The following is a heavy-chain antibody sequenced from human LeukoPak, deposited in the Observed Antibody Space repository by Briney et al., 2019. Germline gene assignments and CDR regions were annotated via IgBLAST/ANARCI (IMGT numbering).Heavy chain of an antibody. Sequence: GRSLRLSCAASGFTFDDYAMHWVRHAPGKGLEWVSGISWNSGSIGYADSVKGRFTISRDNAKNSLYLQMNSLRAEVTALYYCAKARDYYDSSGLDAFDIWGQGTMVTVSS. D-gene: IGHD3-22*01. CDR2: ISWNSGSI. CDR3: AKARDYYDSSGLDAFDI. V-gene: IGHV3-9*01. CDR1: GFTFDDYA. J-gene: IGHJ3*02.